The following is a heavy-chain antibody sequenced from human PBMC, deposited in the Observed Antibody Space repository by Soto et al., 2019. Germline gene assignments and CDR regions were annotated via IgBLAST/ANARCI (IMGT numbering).Heavy chain of an antibody. J-gene: IGHJ4*02. Sequence: SETLSLTCTVSGDSISSGGYYWSWIRQHPGKGLEWIGYIYYSGSTYYNPSLESRVTMSVDTSNNHFSLKLSSVTAADTAVYYCAREVPTPYYFDYWGQGTLVTVSS. CDR2: IYYSGST. CDR1: GDSISSGGYY. CDR3: AREVPTPYYFDY. V-gene: IGHV4-31*03.